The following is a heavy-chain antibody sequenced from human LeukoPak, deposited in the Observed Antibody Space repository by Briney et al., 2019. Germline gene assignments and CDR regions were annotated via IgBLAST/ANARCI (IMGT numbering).Heavy chain of an antibody. V-gene: IGHV4-39*01. CDR2: IYYSGST. Sequence: SETLSLTCTVSGGSISSSSYYWGWIRQPPGKGLEWIGSIYYSGSTYYNPSLKSRVTISVDTSKNQFSLKLSSVTAADTAVYYCARSRPGYGPYYYYGMDVWGQGTTVTVSS. CDR3: ARSRPGYGPYYYYGMDV. J-gene: IGHJ6*02. CDR1: GGSISSSSYY. D-gene: IGHD5-18*01.